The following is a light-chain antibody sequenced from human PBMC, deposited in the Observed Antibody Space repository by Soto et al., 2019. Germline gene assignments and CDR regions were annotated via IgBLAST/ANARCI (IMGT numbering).Light chain of an antibody. J-gene: IGLJ1*01. CDR1: SSDVGGYTY. V-gene: IGLV2-14*01. CDR3: SSYTNINTRACV. Sequence: QSALTQPASVSGSPGRSITISCTGTSSDVGGYTYVSWYQQHPGRAPKLMIYEVSNRPSGVSNRFSGSKSGNTASLTISGLQAEDEAEYYCSSYTNINTRACVFGTGTKLTVL. CDR2: EVS.